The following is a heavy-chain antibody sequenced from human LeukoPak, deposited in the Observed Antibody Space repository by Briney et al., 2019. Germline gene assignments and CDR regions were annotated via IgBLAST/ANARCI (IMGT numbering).Heavy chain of an antibody. CDR1: GFTFTSSA. CDR2: IVVVSGNT. D-gene: IGHD3-10*01. CDR3: AAAPDIVAGSYLFLFNY. J-gene: IGHJ4*02. V-gene: IGHV1-58*01. Sequence: ASVKVSCKASGFTFTSSAVQWVRQARGQRLEWIGWIVVVSGNTNYAQKFQERVTITRDMSTSTAYMELSRLRSEDTAVYYCAAAPDIVAGSYLFLFNYWGQGTLVTVSS.